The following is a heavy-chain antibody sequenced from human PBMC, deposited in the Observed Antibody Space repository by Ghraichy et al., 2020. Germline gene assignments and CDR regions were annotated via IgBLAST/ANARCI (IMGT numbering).Heavy chain of an antibody. Sequence: GGSLRLYCAASGFTFSSYAMSWVRQAPGKGLEWVSAISGGGSSTYYADSVRGRFTISRDNSDKKVYLQVDSLRAEDTAVYYCAKDRRETSGLGAFDVWGQGTMVTVSS. J-gene: IGHJ3*01. CDR2: ISGGGSST. CDR3: AKDRRETSGLGAFDV. CDR1: GFTFSSYA. D-gene: IGHD3-22*01. V-gene: IGHV3-23*01.